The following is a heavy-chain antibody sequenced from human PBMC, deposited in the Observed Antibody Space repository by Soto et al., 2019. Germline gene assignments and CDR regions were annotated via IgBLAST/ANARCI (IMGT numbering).Heavy chain of an antibody. J-gene: IGHJ4*02. CDR3: GRDTSGLDY. V-gene: IGHV1-46*01. CDR2: INPNGGNT. Sequence: QVQLVQSGAEVKKPGASVKVSCQASGYTFASHYIHCVRQAPGQGLEWMGVINPNGGNTRYAQRFQDRLTLTTDTPTNTVYLDLSSLSSDDTAVYYCGRDTSGLDYWGQGTLVTASS. CDR1: GYTFASHY.